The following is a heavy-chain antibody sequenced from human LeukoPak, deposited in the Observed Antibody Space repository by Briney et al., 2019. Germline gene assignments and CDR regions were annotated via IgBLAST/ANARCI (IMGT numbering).Heavy chain of an antibody. CDR3: ARHLPIAAAGTEPDY. CDR1: GGSISSSSYY. J-gene: IGHJ4*02. D-gene: IGHD6-13*01. V-gene: IGHV4-39*01. CDR2: IYYSGST. Sequence: PSETLSLTCTVSGGSISSSSYYWGWIRQPPGKGLEWIGSIYYSGSTYYNPSLKSRVTISVDTSKNQFSLKLSSVTAADTAVYYCARHLPIAAAGTEPDYWGQGTLVTVSS.